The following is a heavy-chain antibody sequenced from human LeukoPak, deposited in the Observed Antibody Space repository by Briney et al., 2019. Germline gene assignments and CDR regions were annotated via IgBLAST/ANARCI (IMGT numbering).Heavy chain of an antibody. D-gene: IGHD6-13*01. CDR2: VSGSGGST. V-gene: IGHV3-23*01. Sequence: GGSLRLSCAASGFTFSSYAMSWVRQAPGKGLEWVSAVSGSGGSTYYADSVKGRFTISRDNAKNSLYLQMNSLRAEDTAVYYCARVGGYSSSSGYWGQGTLVTVSS. CDR1: GFTFSSYA. CDR3: ARVGGYSSSSGY. J-gene: IGHJ4*02.